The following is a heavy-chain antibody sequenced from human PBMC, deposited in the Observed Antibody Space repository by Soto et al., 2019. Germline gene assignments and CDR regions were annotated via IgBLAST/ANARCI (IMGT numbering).Heavy chain of an antibody. Sequence: QVQLQESGPGLVKPSETLSLTCIVSGVSISSYYWSWIRQPPGKGLEWIGYMYYSGSNSYNPSLKSRVTISADTSKNQVSLKLSSVTAADTALYYWARHSSGSLWSKGTLVTVSS. CDR1: GVSISSYY. D-gene: IGHD5-18*01. V-gene: IGHV4-59*01. CDR2: MYYSGSN. CDR3: ARHSSGSL. J-gene: IGHJ4*02.